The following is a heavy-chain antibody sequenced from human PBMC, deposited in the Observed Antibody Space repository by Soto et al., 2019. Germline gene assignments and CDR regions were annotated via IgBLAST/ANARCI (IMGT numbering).Heavy chain of an antibody. D-gene: IGHD6-13*01. CDR1: GFTVSSNY. Sequence: GGSLRLSCAAPGFTVSSNYMSWVRQAPGKGLEWVSVISSGGNTYYAGSVKGRFTISRDNSKNTLYLQMSSLRAEDTAVYYCARPHTSSWTYFDSWGQGTLVTVSS. CDR3: ARPHTSSWTYFDS. V-gene: IGHV3-66*01. CDR2: ISSGGNT. J-gene: IGHJ4*02.